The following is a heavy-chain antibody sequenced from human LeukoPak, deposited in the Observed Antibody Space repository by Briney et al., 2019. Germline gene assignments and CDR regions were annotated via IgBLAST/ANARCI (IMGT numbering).Heavy chain of an antibody. CDR2: IYYSGST. V-gene: IGHV4-39*01. Sequence: SETLSLTCTVSGGSISSSSYYWGWIRQPPGTGLEWIGSIYYSGSTYYNPSLKSRLTISVDTSKNQFSLKLSSVTAADTAVYYCARHDYGDYNSFDYWGQGTLVTVSS. CDR1: GGSISSSSYY. D-gene: IGHD4-17*01. CDR3: ARHDYGDYNSFDY. J-gene: IGHJ4*02.